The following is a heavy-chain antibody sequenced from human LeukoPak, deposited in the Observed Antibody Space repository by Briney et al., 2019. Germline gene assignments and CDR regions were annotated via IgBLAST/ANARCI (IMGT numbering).Heavy chain of an antibody. CDR2: IRFDGTNK. D-gene: IGHD6-13*01. V-gene: IGHV3-30*02. CDR3: AKDLAAGTFDY. Sequence: GGSLRLSCVASGFTFSNYGLHWVRQAPGKGLERVAFIRFDGTNKYYADSVKGRFTISRDDSKNTPDLQMNSLRAEDTAVYYCAKDLAAGTFDYWGQGTLVTVSS. J-gene: IGHJ4*02. CDR1: GFTFSNYG.